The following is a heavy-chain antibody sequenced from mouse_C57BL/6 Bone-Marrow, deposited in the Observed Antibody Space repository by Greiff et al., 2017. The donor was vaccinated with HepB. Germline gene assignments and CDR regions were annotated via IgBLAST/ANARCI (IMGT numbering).Heavy chain of an antibody. CDR2: IWTGGGT. V-gene: IGHV2-9-1*01. CDR1: GFSLTSYA. D-gene: IGHD1-1*01. CDR3: ARITTVVATYWYFDV. J-gene: IGHJ1*03. Sequence: VMLVESGPGLVAPSQSLSITCTVSGFSLTSYAISWVRQPPGKGLEWLGVIWTGGGTNYNSALKSRLSISKDNSKSQVFLKMNSLQTDDTARYYCARITTVVATYWYFDVWGTGTTVTVSS.